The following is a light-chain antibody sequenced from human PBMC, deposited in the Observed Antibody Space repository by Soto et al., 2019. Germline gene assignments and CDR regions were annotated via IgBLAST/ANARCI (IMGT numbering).Light chain of an antibody. CDR3: QQRSNWPYT. V-gene: IGKV3-11*01. Sequence: EIVLTQSPATLSLSPGERATLSCRASQSVSTYLAWYQQKSGQAPRLLIYAASNRATGIPARFSGSGSGTDFTLTISSLEPEDFAVYYCQQRSNWPYTFGQGTKLEIK. CDR2: AAS. CDR1: QSVSTY. J-gene: IGKJ2*01.